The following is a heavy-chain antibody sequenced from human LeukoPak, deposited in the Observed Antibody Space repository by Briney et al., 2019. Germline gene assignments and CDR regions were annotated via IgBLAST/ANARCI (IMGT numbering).Heavy chain of an antibody. CDR3: AKERYLLDS. CDR1: GFTFSGHG. V-gene: IGHV3-30*18. Sequence: GGSLRLSCAASGFTFSGHGMHWVRQAPGKGLEWVALISFDGSDKYYGDFVRGRFTISRDNSSNTLYLQMNNLRVEDTAVYYCAKERYLLDSWGQGTLVTVSS. CDR2: ISFDGSDK. J-gene: IGHJ4*02. D-gene: IGHD2-15*01.